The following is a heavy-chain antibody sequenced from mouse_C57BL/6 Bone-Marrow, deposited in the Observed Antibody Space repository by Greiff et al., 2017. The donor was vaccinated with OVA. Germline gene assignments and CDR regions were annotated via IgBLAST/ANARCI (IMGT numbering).Heavy chain of an antibody. D-gene: IGHD1-1*01. CDR2: IDPSDSYT. J-gene: IGHJ1*03. V-gene: IGHV1-50*01. Sequence: QVQLQQPGAELVKPGASVKLSCKASGYTFTSYWMQWVKQRPGQGLEWIGEIDPSDSYTNYNQKFKGKATLTVDTSSSTAYMQLSSLTSEDSAVYYCAREEITTVPAGYFDVWGTGTTVTVSS. CDR1: GYTFTSYW. CDR3: AREEITTVPAGYFDV.